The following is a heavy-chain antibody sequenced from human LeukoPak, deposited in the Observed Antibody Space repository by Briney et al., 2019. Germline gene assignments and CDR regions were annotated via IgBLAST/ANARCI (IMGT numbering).Heavy chain of an antibody. Sequence: GGSLRLSCAASGFTFSSYGMHWVRQAPGKGLEWVAVISYDGSNKYYADSVKGRFTISRDNSKNTLYLQMNSLRAEDTAVYYCAKDPYHYDSSGYYSDYWGQGTLVTVSS. CDR1: GFTFSSYG. CDR2: ISYDGSNK. CDR3: AKDPYHYDSSGYYSDY. D-gene: IGHD3-22*01. V-gene: IGHV3-30*18. J-gene: IGHJ4*02.